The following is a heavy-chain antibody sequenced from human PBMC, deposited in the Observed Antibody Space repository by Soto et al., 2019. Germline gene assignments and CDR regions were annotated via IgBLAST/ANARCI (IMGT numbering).Heavy chain of an antibody. V-gene: IGHV2-5*01. CDR3: EHSASVPCCYYFDS. CDR2: LYWNDDR. CDR1: GFSLRSIGVA. Sequence: QITLKESGPALVKPTQTLTLTCTFSGFSLRSIGVAVGWIRQPPGKALEWLALLYWNDDRRYSPSLKRRLTITKDTSKNQVVLTMTTMDPSDTATYYCEHSASVPCCYYFDSWGPGTLVSVSS. J-gene: IGHJ4*02. D-gene: IGHD1-26*01.